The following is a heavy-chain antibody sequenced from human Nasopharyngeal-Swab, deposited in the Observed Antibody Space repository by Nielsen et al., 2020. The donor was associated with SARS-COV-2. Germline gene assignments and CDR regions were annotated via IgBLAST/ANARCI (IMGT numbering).Heavy chain of an antibody. CDR3: ARTGYSSGWRHFDY. CDR1: GYTFTSYA. J-gene: IGHJ4*02. V-gene: IGHV7-4-1*02. CDR2: INTNTGNP. D-gene: IGHD6-19*01. Sequence: ASVKVSYKASGYTFTSYAMNWVRQAPGQGLEWMGWINTNTGNPTYAQGFTGRFVFSLDTSVSTAYLQISSLKAEDTAVYYCARTGYSSGWRHFDYWGQGTLVTVSS.